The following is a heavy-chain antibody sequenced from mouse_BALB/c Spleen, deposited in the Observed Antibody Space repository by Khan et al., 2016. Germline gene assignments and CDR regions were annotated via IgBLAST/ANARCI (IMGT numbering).Heavy chain of an antibody. CDR3: ARHYYGSRDWYFDG. CDR1: GYSITSDYA. CDR2: ISYSGST. J-gene: IGHJ1*01. D-gene: IGHD1-1*01. Sequence: EVQLQESGPGLVKPSQSLSLTCTVTGYSITSDYAWNWIRQFPGNKLEWMGYISYSGSTSYNPSLTSRISITRDTSKNQFFLQLKSVTTEDTATYYCARHYYGSRDWYFDGWGAGTTVTVSS. V-gene: IGHV3-2*02.